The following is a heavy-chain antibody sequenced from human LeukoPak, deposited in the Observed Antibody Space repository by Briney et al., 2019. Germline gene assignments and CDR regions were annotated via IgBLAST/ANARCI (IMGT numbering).Heavy chain of an antibody. J-gene: IGHJ4*02. CDR1: GFTVSSNY. D-gene: IGHD3-9*01. CDR3: ARDSSPDDILTGFLNIGY. V-gene: IGHV3-21*01. Sequence: PGGSLRLSCAASGFTVSSNYMSWVRQAPGKGLEWVSSISSSSSYIYYADSVKGRFTISRDNAKNSLYLQMNSLRAEDTAVYYCARDSSPDDILTGFLNIGYWGQGTLVTVSS. CDR2: ISSSSSYI.